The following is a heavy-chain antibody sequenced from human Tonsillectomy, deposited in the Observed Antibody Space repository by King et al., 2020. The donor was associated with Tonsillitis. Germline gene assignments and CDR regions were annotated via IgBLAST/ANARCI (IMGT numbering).Heavy chain of an antibody. J-gene: IGHJ4*02. V-gene: IGHV3-7*01. Sequence: VQLVESGGGLVQPGGSLRLSCAASGFTFTNYWMIWVRQAPGKGLEWVASINQDGSENYSVDSVRGRFTISRDNTNNSLFLQMKGLRAEDTAVYYCASEETYYDRSAYSLAYWGQGTLVTVSS. D-gene: IGHD3-22*01. CDR1: GFTFTNYW. CDR2: INQDGSEN. CDR3: ASEETYYDRSAYSLAY.